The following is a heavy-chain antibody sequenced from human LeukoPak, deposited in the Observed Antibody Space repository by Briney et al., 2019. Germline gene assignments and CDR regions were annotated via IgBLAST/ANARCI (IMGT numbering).Heavy chain of an antibody. CDR1: GSTFSTES. V-gene: IGHV3-21*04. CDR3: AKDTRSSDESDFDY. CDR2: ISTTSSYI. D-gene: IGHD6-19*01. J-gene: IGHJ4*02. Sequence: PGGSLRLSCAASGSTFSTESMNWVRQAPGKGLEWVASISTTSSYIYYADSVKGRFTISRDNAKNSLYLQMNSLRAEDTALYYCAKDTRSSDESDFDYWGQGTLVTVSS.